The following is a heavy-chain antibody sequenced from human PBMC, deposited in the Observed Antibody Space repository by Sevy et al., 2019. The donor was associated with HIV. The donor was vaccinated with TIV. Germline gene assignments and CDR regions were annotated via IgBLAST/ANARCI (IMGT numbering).Heavy chain of an antibody. CDR1: GFTFSNYA. V-gene: IGHV3-23*01. CDR2: IRISGGNT. D-gene: IGHD6-19*01. Sequence: GGFLRLSCAASGFTFSNYAMSWVRQAPGKGLEWLSSIRISGGNTYYADSMKGRFTISRDNSKNMLYLQMNSLRAEDTPVYYCAKEWTQLSDWYGELDYWGQGSLVTVSS. J-gene: IGHJ4*02. CDR3: AKEWTQLSDWYGELDY.